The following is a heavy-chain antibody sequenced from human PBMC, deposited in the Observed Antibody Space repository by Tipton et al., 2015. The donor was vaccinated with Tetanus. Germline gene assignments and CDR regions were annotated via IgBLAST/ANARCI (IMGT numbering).Heavy chain of an antibody. J-gene: IGHJ4*02. Sequence: TLSLTCNVSGALITTGGYSWGWIRQPPGKGLEWIGYIYYSGSTNYNPSLKSRVTISVDTSKNQFSLKLSSVTAADTAVYYCARGTGDYWGQGTLVTVSS. V-gene: IGHV4-61*08. D-gene: IGHD1-14*01. CDR3: ARGTGDY. CDR1: GALITTGGYS. CDR2: IYYSGST.